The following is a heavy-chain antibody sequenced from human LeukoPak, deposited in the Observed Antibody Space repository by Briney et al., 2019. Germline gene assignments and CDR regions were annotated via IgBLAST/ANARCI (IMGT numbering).Heavy chain of an antibody. D-gene: IGHD2-8*02. V-gene: IGHV3-21*01. CDR3: ARGPRGVCCLTDY. J-gene: IGHJ4*02. CDR2: ISSSSSYI. Sequence: GGSLRLSCAASGFAFSSYSMNWVRQAPGKGLEWVSSISSSSSYIYYADSVKGRFTIFRDNAKNSLYLQMNSLRAEDTAVYYCARGPRGVCCLTDYWGQGTLVTVSS. CDR1: GFAFSSYS.